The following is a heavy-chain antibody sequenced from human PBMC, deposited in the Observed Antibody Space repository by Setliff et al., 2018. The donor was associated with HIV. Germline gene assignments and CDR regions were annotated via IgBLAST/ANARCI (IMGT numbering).Heavy chain of an antibody. D-gene: IGHD2-2*01. CDR2: INSAERT. CDR1: GFSFSNYA. CDR3: VRDGGSTSWNFLYYYGMDV. V-gene: IGHV3-23*01. J-gene: IGHJ6*02. Sequence: GGSLRLSCAASGFSFSNYAMTWVRQAPGKGLEWVSTINSAERTFYAKSVKGRFTISRDNAKNSLYLQMNSLRAEDTAVYYCVRDGGSTSWNFLYYYGMDVWGQGTTVTVSS.